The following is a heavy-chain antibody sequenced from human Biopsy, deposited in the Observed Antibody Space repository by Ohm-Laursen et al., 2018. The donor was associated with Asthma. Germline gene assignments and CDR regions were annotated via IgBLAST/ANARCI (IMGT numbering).Heavy chain of an antibody. CDR3: ARQSGQDYGGSSAFDT. D-gene: IGHD4-23*01. CDR2: VSSDGHNK. J-gene: IGHJ3*02. CDR1: GFVFSQCG. V-gene: IGHV3-30*03. Sequence: SLRLSCTASGFVFSQCGMHWVRQGPGKGLEWVALVSSDGHNKYYEDSVKGRFTISRDNSRSRLYLQINRLTVEDSAVYFCARQSGQDYGGSSAFDTWGQGTMVAVSS.